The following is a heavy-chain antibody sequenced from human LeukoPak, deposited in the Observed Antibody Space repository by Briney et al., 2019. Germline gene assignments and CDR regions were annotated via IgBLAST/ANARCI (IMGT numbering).Heavy chain of an antibody. CDR2: ISYDGSNK. Sequence: GGSLRLSCAASGFTVSSYGMHWVRQAPGKGLEWVAVISYDGSNKYYADSVKGRFTISRDNSKNTLYLQMNSLRAEDTAVYYCANTGSVEYYYGSGSQYYFDYWGQGTLVTVSS. V-gene: IGHV3-30*18. CDR3: ANTGSVEYYYGSGSQYYFDY. D-gene: IGHD3-10*01. CDR1: GFTVSSYG. J-gene: IGHJ4*02.